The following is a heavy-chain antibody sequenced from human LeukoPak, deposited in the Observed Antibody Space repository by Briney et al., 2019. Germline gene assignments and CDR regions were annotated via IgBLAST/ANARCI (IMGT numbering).Heavy chain of an antibody. CDR2: INSDASDT. V-gene: IGHV3-74*01. CDR3: ASLSVDY. J-gene: IGHJ4*02. CDR1: GFTFSRHW. Sequence: GGSLRLSCAASGFTFSRHWMHWVRQAPGKGLVWISRINSDASDTNYADFVKGRFTISRDNAKNTLYLQMNSLRAEDTAVYYCASLSVDYWGQGTLVTVSS.